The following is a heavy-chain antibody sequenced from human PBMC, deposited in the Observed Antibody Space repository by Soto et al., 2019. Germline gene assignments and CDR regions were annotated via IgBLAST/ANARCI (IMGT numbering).Heavy chain of an antibody. CDR1: GFTFSSYS. CDR2: ISSSSSYI. V-gene: IGHV3-21*01. Sequence: KPGGSLRLSCAASGFTFSSYSMNWVRQAPGKGLEWVSSISSSSSYIYYADSVKGRFTISRDNAKNSLYLQMNSLRAEDTAVYYCARGIPRNTMIVVVIKGHHDAFDIWGQGTMVTVSS. CDR3: ARGIPRNTMIVVVIKGHHDAFDI. D-gene: IGHD3-22*01. J-gene: IGHJ3*02.